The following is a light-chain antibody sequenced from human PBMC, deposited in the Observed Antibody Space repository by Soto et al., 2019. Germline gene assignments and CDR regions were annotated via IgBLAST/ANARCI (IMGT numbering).Light chain of an antibody. V-gene: IGKV3-15*01. CDR3: QQYNNWPRT. CDR2: GAS. CDR1: HSISSN. J-gene: IGKJ1*01. Sequence: EIVMTQSPATLSVSPGERATLSCRASHSISSNLAWYQQKPGQAPRILIYGASTRATGMPARFSGSGSGTKFTLTISSLQSEDLAVYYCQQYNNWPRTFGQGTKVDIK.